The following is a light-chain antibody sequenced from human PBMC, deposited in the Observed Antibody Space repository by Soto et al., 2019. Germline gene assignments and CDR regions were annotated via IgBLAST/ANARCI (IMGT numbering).Light chain of an antibody. CDR3: SSYAGSSNV. CDR2: EVN. CDR1: SSDVGGYNY. V-gene: IGLV2-8*01. Sequence: QSVLTQPPSASGAPGQTVAISCTGTSSDVGGYNYVSWDQQHPGKAPKLMIYEVNKRPSGVPDRFSGSKSGNTASLTVYGLQAEDEADYYCSSYAGSSNVFGTGTKVTVL. J-gene: IGLJ1*01.